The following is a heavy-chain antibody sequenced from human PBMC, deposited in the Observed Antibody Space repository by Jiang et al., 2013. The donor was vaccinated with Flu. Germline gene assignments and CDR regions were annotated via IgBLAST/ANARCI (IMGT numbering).Heavy chain of an antibody. D-gene: IGHD6-6*01. CDR2: VNVGNGDA. J-gene: IGHJ6*02. Sequence: SGAEVKKPGASVKVSCKASGYTFTHYVIQWVRQAPGQRLEWMGWVNVGNGDARYSHNLQGRVTITRGTSASTVYMELTSLTSEDTAVYYCASEPWRGSSRMDVWGQGTTVTVSS. CDR3: ASEPWRGSSRMDV. V-gene: IGHV1-3*01. CDR1: GYTFTHYV.